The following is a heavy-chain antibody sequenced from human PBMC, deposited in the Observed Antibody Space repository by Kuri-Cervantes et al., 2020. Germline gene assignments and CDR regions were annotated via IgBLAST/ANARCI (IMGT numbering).Heavy chain of an antibody. CDR1: GYTFTSYA. CDR3: ARGVDIAAHGGGDYYYYMDV. CDR2: INPNSGGT. V-gene: IGHV1-2*04. D-gene: IGHD6-13*01. J-gene: IGHJ6*03. Sequence: ASVKVSCKASGYTFTSYAMNWVRQAPGQGLEWMGWINPNSGGTNYAQKFQGWVTMTRDTSISTAYMELSRLRSDDTAVYYCARGVDIAAHGGGDYYYYMDVWGKGTTVTVSS.